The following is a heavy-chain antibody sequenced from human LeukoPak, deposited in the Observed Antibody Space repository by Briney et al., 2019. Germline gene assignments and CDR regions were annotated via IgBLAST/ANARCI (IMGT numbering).Heavy chain of an antibody. J-gene: IGHJ4*02. CDR3: ATEYYGAYNF. Sequence: GGSLRLSCSASGFTFNNAWMSWVRQAPGKGLEWVGRIKSKSDGGTTDYAAPVKGRFTISRDDSKNTLYLQMNSLKTEDTAAYFCATEYYGAYNFWGQGTLVTVSS. CDR2: IKSKSDGGTT. CDR1: GFTFNNAW. D-gene: IGHD4-17*01. V-gene: IGHV3-15*01.